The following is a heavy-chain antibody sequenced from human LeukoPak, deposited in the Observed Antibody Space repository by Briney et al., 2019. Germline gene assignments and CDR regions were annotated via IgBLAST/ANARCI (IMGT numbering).Heavy chain of an antibody. Sequence: SETLSLTCAMSGGSVSDGHIYWNWVRQAAGKGLEWIGRISDRRNINYNPSLKSRVTISLDTSKNQFSLKLSSVTAADTAVYYCARGGFAYSKFYIAAAGTVIWANWFDPWGQGTLVTVSS. J-gene: IGHJ5*02. D-gene: IGHD6-13*01. CDR2: ISDRRNI. CDR1: GGSVSDGHIY. V-gene: IGHV4-61*10. CDR3: ARGGFAYSKFYIAAAGTVIWANWFDP.